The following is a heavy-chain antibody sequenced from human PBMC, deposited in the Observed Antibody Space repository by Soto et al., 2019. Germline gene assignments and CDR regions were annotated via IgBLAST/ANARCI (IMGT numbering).Heavy chain of an antibody. V-gene: IGHV4-31*11. CDR3: ARVVSGEHC. D-gene: IGHD6-19*01. J-gene: IGHJ4*02. CDR2: IYDSGIT. CDR1: GGSISSGGFY. Sequence: TSETLSLTCAVSGGSISSGGFYWSWIRQHPGKGLEWIGYIYDSGITYYNPSLKSRVTISVDTSKNQFSLKLNSVTAADTAVYYCARVVSGEHCWGQGTLVTVSS.